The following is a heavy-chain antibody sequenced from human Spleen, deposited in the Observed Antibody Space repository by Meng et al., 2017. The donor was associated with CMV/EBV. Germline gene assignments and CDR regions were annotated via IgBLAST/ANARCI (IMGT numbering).Heavy chain of an antibody. CDR3: ARGRIAAAGFFDY. CDR2: INHSGST. J-gene: IGHJ4*02. V-gene: IGHV4-34*01. Sequence: QLQLQESGPGLVKPSETLSLTCAVYGGSFSGYYWSWIRQPPGKGLEWIGEINHSGSTNYNPSLKSRVTISVDTSKNQFSLKLSSVTAADMAVYYCARGRIAAAGFFDYWGQGTLVTVSS. D-gene: IGHD6-13*01. CDR1: GGSFSGYY.